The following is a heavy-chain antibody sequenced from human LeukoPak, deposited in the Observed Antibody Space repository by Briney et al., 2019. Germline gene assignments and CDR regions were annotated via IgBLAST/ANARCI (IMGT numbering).Heavy chain of an antibody. CDR1: GGSFSGYY. J-gene: IGHJ6*03. CDR2: INHSGST. D-gene: IGHD4-11*01. Sequence: KTSETLSLTRAVYGGSFSGYYWSWIRQPPGKGLEWIGEINHSGSTNYNPSLKSRVTISVDTSKNQFSLKLSSVTAADTAVYYCARATRVANYYYMDVWGKGTTVTVSS. V-gene: IGHV4-34*01. CDR3: ARATRVANYYYMDV.